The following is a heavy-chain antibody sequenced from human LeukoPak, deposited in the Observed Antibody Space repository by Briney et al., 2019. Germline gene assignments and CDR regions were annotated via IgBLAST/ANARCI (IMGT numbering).Heavy chain of an antibody. CDR3: ARRATDGEYFQL. Sequence: GGSLKISCKGSGYSFTTYWIAWAGQMPGKGLEWMGLIYPGDSDTKYSPSFQGQVTISADKSISTAYLQGSSLKASDTAMYYCARRATDGEYFQLWGQGTLVTVSS. CDR2: IYPGDSDT. V-gene: IGHV5-51*01. CDR1: GYSFTTYW. J-gene: IGHJ1*01.